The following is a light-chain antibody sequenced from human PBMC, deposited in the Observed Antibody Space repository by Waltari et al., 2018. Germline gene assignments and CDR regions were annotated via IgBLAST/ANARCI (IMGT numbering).Light chain of an antibody. J-gene: IGLJ3*02. Sequence: QLVLTQSPSASASLGASVKLTCTLSSGHSTNVIACHQKRPEKGPRYLMKVNSDGSHNKGDEIPDRFSGSSSGAERYLTISSLQSEDEADYYCQTGGHGTWVFGGGTKLTVL. V-gene: IGLV4-69*01. CDR2: VNSDGSH. CDR3: QTGGHGTWV. CDR1: SGHSTNV.